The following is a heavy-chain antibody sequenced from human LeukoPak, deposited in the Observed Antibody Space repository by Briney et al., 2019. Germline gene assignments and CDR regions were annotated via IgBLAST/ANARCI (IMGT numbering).Heavy chain of an antibody. J-gene: IGHJ4*02. CDR2: ISYDGSNK. D-gene: IGHD1-26*01. CDR3: ASIEGGSYHTPFDY. CDR1: GFTFSSYA. Sequence: GGSLRLSCAASGFTFSSYAMHWVRQAPGKGLEWVAVISYDGSNKYYADSVKGRFTISRDNSKNTLYLRMNSLRAEDTAVYYCASIEGGSYHTPFDYWGQGTLVTVSS. V-gene: IGHV3-30-3*01.